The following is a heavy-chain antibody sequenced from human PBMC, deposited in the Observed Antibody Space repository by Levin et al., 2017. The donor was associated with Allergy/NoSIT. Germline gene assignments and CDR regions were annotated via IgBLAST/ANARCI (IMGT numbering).Heavy chain of an antibody. Sequence: PSETLSLTCTVSGGSISSYYWSWIRQPPGKGLEWIGYIYYSGSTNYNPSLKSRVTISVDTSKNQFSLKLSSVTAADTAVYYCASMDTLDTAMVHWYFDLWGRGTLVTVSS. CDR1: GGSISSYY. V-gene: IGHV4-59*08. CDR3: ASMDTLDTAMVHWYFDL. J-gene: IGHJ2*01. CDR2: IYYSGST. D-gene: IGHD5-18*01.